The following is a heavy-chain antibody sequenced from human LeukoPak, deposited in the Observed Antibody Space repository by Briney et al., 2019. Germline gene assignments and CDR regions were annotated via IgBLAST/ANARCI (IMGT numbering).Heavy chain of an antibody. J-gene: IGHJ4*02. Sequence: SETLSLTCMVSGGSISSSNYYWGWIRQPPGKGLEWIVSIFYSGSTYYNPSLKSRVTIFVDTSKNQFCLKLSSGTAADTAVYYCARHYYGSGYYHPIFYYFDYWGQGTLVTVSS. CDR3: ARHYYGSGYYHPIFYYFDY. D-gene: IGHD3-10*01. V-gene: IGHV4-39*01. CDR2: IFYSGST. CDR1: GGSISSSNYY.